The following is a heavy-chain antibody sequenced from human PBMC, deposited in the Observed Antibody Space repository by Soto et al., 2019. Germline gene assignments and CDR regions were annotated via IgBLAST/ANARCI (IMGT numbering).Heavy chain of an antibody. Sequence: PSETLSLTCTVSGGSISSYYWSWIRQPPGKGLEWIGYIYYSGSNNYNPSLKSRVTISVDTSKNQFSLKLSSVTAADTAVYYCASHALYYYRSGYYGWFDPWGQGTLVTVSS. J-gene: IGHJ5*02. CDR3: ASHALYYYRSGYYGWFDP. CDR1: GGSISSYY. D-gene: IGHD3-22*01. V-gene: IGHV4-59*01. CDR2: IYYSGSN.